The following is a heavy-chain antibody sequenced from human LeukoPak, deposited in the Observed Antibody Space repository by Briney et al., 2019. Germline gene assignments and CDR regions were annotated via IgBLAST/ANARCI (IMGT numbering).Heavy chain of an antibody. V-gene: IGHV3-7*01. CDR2: IKQDGSEK. CDR1: GFTFSTYW. Sequence: PGGSLRLSCAASGFTFSTYWMTWVRQAPGKGLEWVANIKQDGSEKYYVDSVKGRFTISRDNAKNSLYLQMNSLRAEDTAVYYCASGDDFWSGYYYFDYWGQGTLVTVSS. D-gene: IGHD3-3*01. CDR3: ASGDDFWSGYYYFDY. J-gene: IGHJ4*02.